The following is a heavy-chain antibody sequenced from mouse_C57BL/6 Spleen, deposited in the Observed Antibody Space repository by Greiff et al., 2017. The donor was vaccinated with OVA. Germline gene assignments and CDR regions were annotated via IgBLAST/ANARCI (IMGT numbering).Heavy chain of an antibody. Sequence: QVQLQQPGAELVRPGSSVKLSCKASGYTFTSYWMHWVKQRPIQGLEWIGNIDPSDSETHYNQKFKDKATLTVDKSSSTAYMKLSSLTSEDSAVYYCARSYDGYYDFDYWGQGTTLTVSS. CDR2: IDPSDSET. J-gene: IGHJ2*01. CDR1: GYTFTSYW. D-gene: IGHD2-3*01. V-gene: IGHV1-52*01. CDR3: ARSYDGYYDFDY.